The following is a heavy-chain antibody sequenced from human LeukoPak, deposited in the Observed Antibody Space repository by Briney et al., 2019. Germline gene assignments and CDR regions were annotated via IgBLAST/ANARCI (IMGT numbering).Heavy chain of an antibody. CDR1: GFTFSSLW. CDR3: ADPGVGY. D-gene: IGHD2-8*01. CDR2: IKQNGSEK. Sequence: GGSLRLSCAASGFTFSSLWMSWVRQAPGKGLDWVANIKQNGSEKSYVDSVKGRFTISRDNAQNSLYLQMNNLRADDTAVYYCADPGVGYWGQGTLVTVSS. J-gene: IGHJ4*02. V-gene: IGHV3-7*01.